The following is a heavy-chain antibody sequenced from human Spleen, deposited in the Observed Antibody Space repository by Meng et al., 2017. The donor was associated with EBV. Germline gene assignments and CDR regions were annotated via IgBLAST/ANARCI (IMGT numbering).Heavy chain of an antibody. V-gene: IGHV1-2*02. CDR3: ATLDYGNYEFDY. J-gene: IGHJ4*02. Sequence: QVQLVQSGAEVKKPGASVKVSCKASGYTFTSYDINWVRQATGQGLEWMGWINPNSGVTDYAQKFQGRVTMTRDTSISTAYLDLSRLRSDDTAVYYCATLDYGNYEFDYWGQGTLVTVSS. D-gene: IGHD4-11*01. CDR1: GYTFTSYD. CDR2: INPNSGVT.